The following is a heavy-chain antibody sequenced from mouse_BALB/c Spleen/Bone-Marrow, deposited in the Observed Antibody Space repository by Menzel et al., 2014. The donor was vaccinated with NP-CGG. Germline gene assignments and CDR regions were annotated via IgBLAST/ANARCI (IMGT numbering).Heavy chain of an antibody. CDR3: ARSKDWYFDV. CDR1: GYTFTSYM. Sequence: EVQLQQSGPELVKPGASVKMSCKASGYTFTSYMMHWVKQKPGRGLEWVGYVNLYSDGTYYTEDFKGKATLTSDKSSSTVYMELSSLTSEDSAVFYCARSKDWYFDVWGAGTTVTVSS. J-gene: IGHJ1*01. CDR2: VNLYSDGT. V-gene: IGHV1-14*01.